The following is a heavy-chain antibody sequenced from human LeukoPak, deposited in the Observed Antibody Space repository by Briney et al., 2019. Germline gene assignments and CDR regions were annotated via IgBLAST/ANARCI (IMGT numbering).Heavy chain of an antibody. D-gene: IGHD5-12*01. CDR1: GGSISSSSYY. CDR2: ITTDGSST. CDR3: ATGYSGNGVGY. J-gene: IGHJ4*02. Sequence: PSETLSLTCTVSGGSISSSSYYWGWIRQPPGKGLVWVSRITTDGSSTTYADSVKGRFTVSRDNAKNTLYLQMNSLRAEDTAVYYCATGYSGNGVGYWGQGTLVTVSS. V-gene: IGHV3-74*01.